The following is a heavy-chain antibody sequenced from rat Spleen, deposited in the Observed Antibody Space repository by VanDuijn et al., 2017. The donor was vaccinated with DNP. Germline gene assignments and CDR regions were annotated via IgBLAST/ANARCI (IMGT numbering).Heavy chain of an antibody. Sequence: QVQLKESGPGLVQPSQTLSLTCTVSGFSLTNYGVSWVRQPPGKGLEWMGVIWNTGGTRYNSVLKSRLSISKDTSKSQVFLKMNSLQTEDTATYYCARSPESSYIYFPWASWGQGTLVIVSS. D-gene: IGHD1-2*01. CDR3: ARSPESSYIYFPWAS. CDR1: GFSLTNYG. CDR2: IWNTGGT. V-gene: IGHV2-41*01. J-gene: IGHJ3*01.